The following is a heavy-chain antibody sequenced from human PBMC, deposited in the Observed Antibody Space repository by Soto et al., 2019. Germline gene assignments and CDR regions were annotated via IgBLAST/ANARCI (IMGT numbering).Heavy chain of an antibody. Sequence: QVQLVESGGGVVQPGRSLRLSCEASGFTFRDYAMHWVRQAPGKGLEWVAAIPSDGSAQHYADSVKGRFSISRDNSKNTLSLQMNSLRPEDAALYYCARAVAGQVRSAWTWLDYWRQGTLVTVSS. CDR2: IPSDGSAQ. D-gene: IGHD1-1*01. CDR3: ARAVAGQVRSAWTWLDY. CDR1: GFTFRDYA. J-gene: IGHJ4*02. V-gene: IGHV3-30-3*01.